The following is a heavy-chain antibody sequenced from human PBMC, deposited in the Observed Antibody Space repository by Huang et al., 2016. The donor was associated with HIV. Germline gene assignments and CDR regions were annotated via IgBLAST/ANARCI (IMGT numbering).Heavy chain of an antibody. V-gene: IGHV4-34*01. D-gene: IGHD3-3*01. J-gene: IGHJ6*02. CDR3: ARQWVLLDYLMGMDV. CDR2: INDSGAT. Sequence: QVHLQQWGAGLLKPSETLTLTCAVSGASFTGNYWTWIRQPPGKGLEWIGEINDSGATIYNPSRESRVTISIDRSKKQVSRRLSSMTAADTAVYYCARQWVLLDYLMGMDVWGQGTTVIVSS. CDR1: GASFTGNY.